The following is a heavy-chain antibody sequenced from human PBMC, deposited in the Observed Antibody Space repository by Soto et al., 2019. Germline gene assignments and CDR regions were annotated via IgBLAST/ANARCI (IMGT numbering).Heavy chain of an antibody. CDR2: IYYSGST. V-gene: IGHV4-59*08. Sequence: SETLSLTCTVSGGSISSYYWSWIRHPPGKGLEWIGYIYYSGSTNYNPSLKSRVTISVDTSKNQFSLKVSSATAADTAVYYCARHSNRNYGLYYFDYWGLGALVTVSS. CDR3: ARHSNRNYGLYYFDY. CDR1: GGSISSYY. D-gene: IGHD4-4*01. J-gene: IGHJ4*02.